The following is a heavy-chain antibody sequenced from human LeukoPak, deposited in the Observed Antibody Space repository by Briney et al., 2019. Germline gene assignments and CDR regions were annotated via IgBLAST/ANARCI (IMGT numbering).Heavy chain of an antibody. J-gene: IGHJ6*03. CDR1: GGTFSSYA. CDR3: ARGIVELRYYYYYMDV. V-gene: IGHV1-69*13. Sequence: SVKVSCKASGGTFSSYAISWVRQAPGQGLEWMGGIIPIFGTANYAQKFQGRVTITADESTSTAYMKLSSLRSEDTAVYYCARGIVELRYYYYYMDVWGKGTTVTVSS. D-gene: IGHD1-26*01. CDR2: IIPIFGTA.